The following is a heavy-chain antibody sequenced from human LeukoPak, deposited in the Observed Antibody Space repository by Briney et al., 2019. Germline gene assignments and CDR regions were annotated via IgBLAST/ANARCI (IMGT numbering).Heavy chain of an antibody. J-gene: IGHJ4*02. V-gene: IGHV3-23*01. CDR1: GLPFSSYG. CDR3: AKTLWGLTLLSSDH. D-gene: IGHD2-21*02. Sequence: GGSLRLSCAASGLPFSSYGMSWVRQAPGKGLEWVSSISGNGRYTYYADSAKGRFTIYRDNSKNVLYLQMNSLRADDTALYYCAKTLWGLTLLSSDHWGQGTLVTVSS. CDR2: ISGNGRYT.